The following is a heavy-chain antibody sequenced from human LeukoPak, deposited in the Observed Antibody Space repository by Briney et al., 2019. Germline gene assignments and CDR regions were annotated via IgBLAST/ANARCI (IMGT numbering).Heavy chain of an antibody. Sequence: ASVKVSCKASGYTFTGYYMHWVRQAPGHGLEWMGWINPKSGGTTYAQKFQGRVTMTRDTSNSTASMELSRLRSDDTAVYYCGCTTVPGHGYLEFWGQGSLVTVSS. CDR2: INPKSGGT. CDR1: GYTFTGYY. J-gene: IGHJ4*02. D-gene: IGHD2-2*01. CDR3: GCTTVPGHGYLEF. V-gene: IGHV1-2*02.